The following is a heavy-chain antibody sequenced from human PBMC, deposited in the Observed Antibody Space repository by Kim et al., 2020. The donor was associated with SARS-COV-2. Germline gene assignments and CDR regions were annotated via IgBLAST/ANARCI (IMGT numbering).Heavy chain of an antibody. CDR3: AKALTPYSSSWYYFDY. J-gene: IGHJ4*02. Sequence: GGSLRLSCAASGFTFSSYGMHWVRQAPGKGLEWVAVIWYDGSNKYYADSVKGRFTISRDNSKNTLYLQMNSLRAEDTAVYYCAKALTPYSSSWYYFDYWGQGTLVTVSS. D-gene: IGHD6-13*01. CDR2: IWYDGSNK. V-gene: IGHV3-33*06. CDR1: GFTFSSYG.